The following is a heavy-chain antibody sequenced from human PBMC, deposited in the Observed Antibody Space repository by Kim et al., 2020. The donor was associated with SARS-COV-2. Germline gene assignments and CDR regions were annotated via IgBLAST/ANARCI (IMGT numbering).Heavy chain of an antibody. CDR2: ISYDGSNK. Sequence: GGSLRLSCAASGFTFSSYGMHWVRQAPGKGLEWVAVISYDGSNKYYADSVKGRFTISRDNSKNTLYLQMNSLRAEDTAVYYCAKSIVVFAFDIWGQGTMVTVSS. CDR1: GFTFSSYG. CDR3: AKSIVVFAFDI. V-gene: IGHV3-33*05. J-gene: IGHJ3*02. D-gene: IGHD3-22*01.